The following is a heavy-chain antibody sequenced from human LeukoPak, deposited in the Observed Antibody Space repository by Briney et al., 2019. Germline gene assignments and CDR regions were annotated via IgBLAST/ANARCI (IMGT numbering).Heavy chain of an antibody. J-gene: IGHJ6*03. V-gene: IGHV3-48*03. Sequence: PGGSLRLSCAASGFRFSSYEMNWVRQAPGKGLEWVSYISSSGRTIYYADSVKGRFTSSRDNAKNSLYLQMNSLRAEDTAVYYCARDRTGQQLISRKEYYYMDVWGKGTAVTISS. D-gene: IGHD4-11*01. CDR3: ARDRTGQQLISRKEYYYMDV. CDR1: GFRFSSYE. CDR2: ISSSGRTI.